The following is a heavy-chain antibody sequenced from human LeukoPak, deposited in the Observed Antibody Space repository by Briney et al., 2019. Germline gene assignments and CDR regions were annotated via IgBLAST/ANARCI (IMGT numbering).Heavy chain of an antibody. V-gene: IGHV1-18*01. J-gene: IGHJ6*02. CDR2: ISAYNGNT. CDR3: ARDLYYHDILTGSYYYYGMDV. Sequence: ASVKVSCKASGYTFTSSGISWVRQAPGQGLEWMGWISAYNGNTNYAQKLQGRVTMTTDTSTTTAYMELRSLRSDDTAVYYCARDLYYHDILTGSYYYYGMDVWGQGTTVTVSS. CDR1: GYTFTSSG. D-gene: IGHD3-9*01.